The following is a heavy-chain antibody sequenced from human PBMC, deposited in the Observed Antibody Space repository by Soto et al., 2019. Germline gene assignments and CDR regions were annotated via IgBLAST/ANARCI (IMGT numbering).Heavy chain of an antibody. CDR2: IKQDGSEK. CDR3: ARGGGDFWSGYPPGHVDY. CDR1: GFTFSSYW. D-gene: IGHD3-3*01. J-gene: IGHJ4*02. V-gene: IGHV3-7*01. Sequence: GGSLRLSCAASGFTFSSYWMSWVRQAPGKGLEWVANIKQDGSEKYYVDSVKGRFTISRDNAKNSLYLQMNSLRAEDTAVYYCARGGGDFWSGYPPGHVDYWGQGTLVTVSS.